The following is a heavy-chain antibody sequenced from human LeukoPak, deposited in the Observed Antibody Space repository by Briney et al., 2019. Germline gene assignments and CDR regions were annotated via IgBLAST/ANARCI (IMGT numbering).Heavy chain of an antibody. D-gene: IGHD5-18*01. CDR1: GFTFSSYG. CDR3: ARDWYGYRVQGWFDP. V-gene: IGHV3-30*03. Sequence: PGGSLRLSCAASGFTFSSYGMHWVRQAPGKGLEWVAVISYDGSNKYYADSVKGRFTISRDNSKNTLYLQMNSLRAEDTAVYYCARDWYGYRVQGWFDPWGQGTLVTVSS. CDR2: ISYDGSNK. J-gene: IGHJ5*02.